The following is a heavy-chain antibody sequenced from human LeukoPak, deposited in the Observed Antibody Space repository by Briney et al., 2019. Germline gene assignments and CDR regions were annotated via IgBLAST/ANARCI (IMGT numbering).Heavy chain of an antibody. CDR3: ARDFVDGYCSGGSCHNWFDP. CDR2: IIPIFGTA. J-gene: IGHJ5*02. Sequence: SVNVSCKASGGTFSSYAISWVRQAPGQGLEWMGGIIPIFGTANYAQKFQGRVTITADESTSTAYMELSSLRSEDTAVYYCARDFVDGYCSGGSCHNWFDPWGQETLVTVSS. V-gene: IGHV1-69*01. CDR1: GGTFSSYA. D-gene: IGHD2-15*01.